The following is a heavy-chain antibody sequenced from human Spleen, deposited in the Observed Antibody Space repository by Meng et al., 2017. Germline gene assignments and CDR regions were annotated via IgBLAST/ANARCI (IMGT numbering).Heavy chain of an antibody. CDR3: ARGPTTMAHDFDY. V-gene: IGHV4-34*01. CDR1: GGSFSDYY. J-gene: IGHJ4*02. Sequence: GQLQQWGAGLLKHSETPSIHCVISGGSFSDYYWSWIRQPPGKGLEWIGEINHSGSTNYNPSLASRATISVDTSQNNLSLKLSSVTAADSAVYYCARGPTTMAHDFDYWGQGTLVTVSS. D-gene: IGHD4-11*01. CDR2: INHSGST.